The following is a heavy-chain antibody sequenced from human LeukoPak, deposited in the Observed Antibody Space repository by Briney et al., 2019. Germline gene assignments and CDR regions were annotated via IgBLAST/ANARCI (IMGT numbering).Heavy chain of an antibody. J-gene: IGHJ4*02. CDR2: IKQDGSEK. V-gene: IGHV3-7*01. CDR3: ARDSIVGAYYFDY. Sequence: PGGSLRLSCAASGFTFSSYWVSWVRQAPGKGLEWVANIKQDGSEKYYVDSVKGRFTISRDNAKNSLYLQMNSLRAEDTAVYYSARDSIVGAYYFDYWGQGTLVTVSS. D-gene: IGHD1-26*01. CDR1: GFTFSSYW.